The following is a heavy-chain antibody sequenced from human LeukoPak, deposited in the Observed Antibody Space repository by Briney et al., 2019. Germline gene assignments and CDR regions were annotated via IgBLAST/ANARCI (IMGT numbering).Heavy chain of an antibody. J-gene: IGHJ4*02. CDR1: GFTFGPDW. V-gene: IGHV3-7*01. D-gene: IGHD2-2*03. CDR2: MNGDGSEK. Sequence: PGGSLRLSCAASGFTFGPDWMSWVRQVPGKGLEWVANMNGDGSEKFYVDSVKGRFTIARDNAKNSLYLQMNSLRAEDTAVYYCARDYWIGNRGLFYFSSWGQGTLVTVSS. CDR3: ARDYWIGNRGLFYFSS.